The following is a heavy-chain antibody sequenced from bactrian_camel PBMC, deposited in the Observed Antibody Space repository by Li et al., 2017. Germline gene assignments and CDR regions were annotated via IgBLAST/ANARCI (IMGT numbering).Heavy chain of an antibody. CDR3: AVRTYDQSCGPLTTGENFVY. Sequence: HVQLVESGGGSVQTGGSLRLSCVASGYASGSTWMAWFRQAPGKAREGVANIGSDGTTEYADSVKGRFTLSTDNAKNILYLHMSSLEPEDTGMYSCAVRTYDQSCGPLTTGENFVYWGQGTQVTVS. CDR2: IGSDGTT. J-gene: IGHJ4*01. V-gene: IGHV3S55*01. CDR1: GYASGSTW. D-gene: IGHD5*01.